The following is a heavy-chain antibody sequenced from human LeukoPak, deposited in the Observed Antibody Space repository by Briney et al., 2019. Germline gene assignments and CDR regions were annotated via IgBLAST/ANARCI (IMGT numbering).Heavy chain of an antibody. CDR1: GVTCNSFY. CDR2: IFPGDSDT. Sequence: GESLKILAYGYGVTCNSFYFARLGQMPGKGLEWMGIIFPGDSDTRYSPSIEGQVTTSVDRSIRTAYLQWSSLKASYIAIYHRARPPLHSQNWLAPWGPASLVTVSS. J-gene: IGHJ5*02. V-gene: IGHV5-51*03. CDR3: ARPPLHSQNWLAP.